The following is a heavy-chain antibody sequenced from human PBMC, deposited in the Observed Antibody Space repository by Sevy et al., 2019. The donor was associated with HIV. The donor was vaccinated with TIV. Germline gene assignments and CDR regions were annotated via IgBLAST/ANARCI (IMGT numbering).Heavy chain of an antibody. CDR2: LIGGGSRT. CDR3: AKRRVQSGLSGGGANYGMDV. CDR1: GFPFSNYA. Sequence: GGSLRLSCAASGFPFSNYAMSWVRQAPGKGLEWVSTLIGGGSRTYYADSVTGRFIISRDNSENTLYLQMNSLRAEDTAIYYCAKRRVQSGLSGGGANYGMDVWGRGTTVTVSS. V-gene: IGHV3-23*01. J-gene: IGHJ6*02. D-gene: IGHD2-8*02.